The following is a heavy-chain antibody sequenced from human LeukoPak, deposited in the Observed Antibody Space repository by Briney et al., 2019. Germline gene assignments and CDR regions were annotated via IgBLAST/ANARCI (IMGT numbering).Heavy chain of an antibody. CDR3: AKDAYEWTFDY. CDR2: IKTKAESYIT. CDR1: GFILSDYD. Sequence: GGSLRLSCAGSGFILSDYDMEWVRQAPGQGRDWVARIKTKAESYITEYAASVRGRFTISRDDSKNSMYLQMNNLKVEDTAVYYCAKDAYEWTFDYWGQGALVTVSS. J-gene: IGHJ4*02. D-gene: IGHD3-3*01. V-gene: IGHV3-72*01.